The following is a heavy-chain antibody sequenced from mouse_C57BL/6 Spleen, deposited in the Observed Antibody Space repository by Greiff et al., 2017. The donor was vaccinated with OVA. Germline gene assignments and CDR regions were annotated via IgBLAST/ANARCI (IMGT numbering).Heavy chain of an antibody. D-gene: IGHD2-4*01. Sequence: QVQLQQSGAELARPGASVKLSCKASGYTFTSYGISWVKQRTGQGLEWIGEIYPRSGNTYYNEKFKGKATLTADKSSSTAYMELRSLTSEDSAVYFCARRDYDGYCFDDWGQGTTLTVSS. CDR3: ARRDYDGYCFDD. CDR1: GYTFTSYG. CDR2: IYPRSGNT. J-gene: IGHJ2*01. V-gene: IGHV1-81*01.